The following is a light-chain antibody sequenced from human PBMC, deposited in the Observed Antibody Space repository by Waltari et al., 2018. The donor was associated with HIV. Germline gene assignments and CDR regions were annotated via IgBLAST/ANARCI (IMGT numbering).Light chain of an antibody. V-gene: IGLV2-11*01. J-gene: IGLJ2*01. CDR1: SSDVGDYNY. CDR2: DVS. CDR3: CACAGNYTV. Sequence: QSALTQPRSVSGSPGQSVTISCTGTSSDVGDYNYVSWYQHHPGKAPTLLIYDVSQRPSGVPDRFSGSKSGNTASLTISGLQAEDEADYYCCACAGNYTVFGGGTKLTVL.